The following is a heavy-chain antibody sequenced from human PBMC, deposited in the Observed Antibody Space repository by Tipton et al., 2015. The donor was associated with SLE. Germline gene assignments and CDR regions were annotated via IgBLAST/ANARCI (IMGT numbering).Heavy chain of an antibody. CDR2: IYYSGSTY. CDR1: GGSISSGSYY. CDR3: ARDPAGGSPGD. J-gene: IGHJ4*02. V-gene: IGHV4-39*07. D-gene: IGHD3-10*01. Sequence: TLSLTCTVSGGSISSGSYYWGWIRQPPGKGLEWLGTIYYSGSTYYYNPSLKSRVTISVDTSKNQFSLKLTSVTAADTAVYYCARDPAGGSPGDWGQGTLVTVSS.